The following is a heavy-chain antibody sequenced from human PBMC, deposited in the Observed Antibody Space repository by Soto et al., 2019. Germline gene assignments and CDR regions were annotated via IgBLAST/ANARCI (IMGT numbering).Heavy chain of an antibody. CDR3: ARALVTNQFDFWSGAGGFTQKNYYMDV. J-gene: IGHJ6*03. CDR2: ANPNSGNT. Sequence: QVQLVQSGAEVKKPGASVKVSCKASGYTFTSDDINWVRQASGQGLEWMGWANPNSGNTGYAQTFQGIFSTTPNTSISPAYMELSSLKSDDTAVYYCARALVTNQFDFWSGAGGFTQKNYYMDVWGSGTTVTVSS. D-gene: IGHD3-3*01. CDR1: GYTFTSDD. V-gene: IGHV1-8*01.